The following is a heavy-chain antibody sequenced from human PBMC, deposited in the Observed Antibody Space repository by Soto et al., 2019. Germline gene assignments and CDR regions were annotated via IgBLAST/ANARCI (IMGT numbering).Heavy chain of an antibody. CDR3: ARDNYGGNSALDY. V-gene: IGHV3-48*02. D-gene: IGHD4-17*01. CDR1: GYTVSRYR. CDR2: ISSSSSTI. J-gene: IGHJ4*02. Sequence: LRLACGAAGYTVSRYRVNSVRQAPVKGLEWVSYISSSSSTIYYAESVKGRFTISRDNAKNSLYLQMNSLRDEETAVYYCARDNYGGNSALDYWGQGTLLTVSS.